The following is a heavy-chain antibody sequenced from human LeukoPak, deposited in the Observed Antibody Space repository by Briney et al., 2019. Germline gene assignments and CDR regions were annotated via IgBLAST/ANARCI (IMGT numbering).Heavy chain of an antibody. V-gene: IGHV1-8*03. J-gene: IGHJ6*03. CDR3: ARGRRLRGVASRPLYYYYYMDV. D-gene: IGHD3-10*01. CDR2: VNPYNDKT. CDR1: GYTFNTFD. Sequence: ASVKLSCKASGYTFNTFDINWVRQATGQGPEWMGWVNPYNDKTVYAPKFQGRVSTSSNNSINTAYMEFSGLKSDDTAVYYCARGRRLRGVASRPLYYYYYMDVWGGGTAVTVSS.